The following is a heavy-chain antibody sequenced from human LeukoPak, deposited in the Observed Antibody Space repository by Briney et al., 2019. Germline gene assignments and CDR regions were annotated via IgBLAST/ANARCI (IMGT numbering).Heavy chain of an antibody. V-gene: IGHV4-61*02. Sequence: SETLSLTCSVSGVSITSGSYYWGWIRQSAGKGLEWIGRVHSSGDIYHNAAFRSRAAVSGDASKNQFSLQFNSVTAADTAVYYCARGASPKDAVFFDYWGQGALITVSS. CDR3: ARGASPKDAVFFDY. J-gene: IGHJ4*02. CDR1: GVSITSGSYY. CDR2: VHSSGDI. D-gene: IGHD3-16*01.